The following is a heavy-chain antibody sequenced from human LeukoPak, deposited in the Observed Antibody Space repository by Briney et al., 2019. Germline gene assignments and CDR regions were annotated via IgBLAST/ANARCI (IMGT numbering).Heavy chain of an antibody. CDR1: GFTFSSYA. V-gene: IGHV3-15*01. CDR2: IKSKTDGGTT. D-gene: IGHD3-10*01. Sequence: PGGSLRLSCAASGFTFSSYAMSWVRQAPGKGLEWVGRIKSKTDGGTTDYAAPVKGRFTISRDDSKNTLYLQMNSLRAEDTAVYYCARVTYGSGSYVDYWGQGTLVTVSS. J-gene: IGHJ4*02. CDR3: ARVTYGSGSYVDY.